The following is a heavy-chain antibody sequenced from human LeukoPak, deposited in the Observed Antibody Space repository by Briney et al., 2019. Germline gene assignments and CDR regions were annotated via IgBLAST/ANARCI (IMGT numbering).Heavy chain of an antibody. V-gene: IGHV4-59*01. J-gene: IGHJ5*02. CDR2: IHYSGNT. CDR3: ARGGFLDPFDP. Sequence: PSETLSLTCTLSGGSISNYYWNWMRQPPGKGLEWIGYIHYSGNTKYNPSLKSRVTISVDTSKNQFSLKLSSVTAADTAAYYCARGGFLDPFDPWGQGTLVTVSS. CDR1: GGSISNYY. D-gene: IGHD1-1*01.